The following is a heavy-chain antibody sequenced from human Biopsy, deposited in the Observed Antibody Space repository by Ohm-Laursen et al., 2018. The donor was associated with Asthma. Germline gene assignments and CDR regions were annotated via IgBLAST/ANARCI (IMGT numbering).Heavy chain of an antibody. CDR2: IIPMFGTT. CDR3: ARGPEYVRSSGALDY. J-gene: IGHJ4*02. D-gene: IGHD2-2*01. Sequence: ASVKVSCKASGDSFSNYAISWVRQAPGQGLEWMGGIIPMFGTTKYAQKFQGRVTFTADKSTNTAHMELSSLRSEDTALYYCARGPEYVRSSGALDYWGQGTLVTVSS. V-gene: IGHV1-69*06. CDR1: GDSFSNYA.